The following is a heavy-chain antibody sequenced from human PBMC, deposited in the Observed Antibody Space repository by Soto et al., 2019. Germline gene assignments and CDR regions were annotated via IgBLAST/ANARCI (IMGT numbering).Heavy chain of an antibody. J-gene: IGHJ5*02. CDR2: VYHSWST. D-gene: IGHD3-10*01. CDR3: ARFGTSPNGNWFDP. V-gene: IGHV4-59*01. Sequence: QVQLQESGPGLVKPSEILSLTCTVSGGSISSDYWNWIRQPPGKGLEWIGYVYHSWSTKYNPSLKSRVTISVDTSKNQLSLKLSSVTAADTAVYYCARFGTSPNGNWFDPWGQGTLVTVSP. CDR1: GGSISSDY.